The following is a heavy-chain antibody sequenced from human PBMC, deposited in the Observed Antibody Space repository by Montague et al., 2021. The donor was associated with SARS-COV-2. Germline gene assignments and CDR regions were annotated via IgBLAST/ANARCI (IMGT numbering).Heavy chain of an antibody. Sequence: TLSLTCAVYGGSFSGYYWSWIRQPPGKGLEWIGEINHSGSTNYNPSLKSRVTISADTSKNQFSLKLSSVTAADTAVYYCARDLHDTSGSTYLTPFRFEPWGQGTLVTVSS. V-gene: IGHV4-34*09. CDR1: GGSFSGYY. J-gene: IGHJ5*02. CDR3: ARDLHDTSGSTYLTPFRFEP. D-gene: IGHD3-22*01. CDR2: INHSGST.